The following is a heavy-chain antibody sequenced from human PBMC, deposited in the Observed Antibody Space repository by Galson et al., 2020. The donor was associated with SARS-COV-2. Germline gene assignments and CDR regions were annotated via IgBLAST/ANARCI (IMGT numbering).Heavy chain of an antibody. CDR3: AHRPPGPNRFDP. D-gene: IGHD2-8*02. V-gene: IGHV2-5*01. Sequence: SGPTLVKPTQTLTLTCTFSGFSLSTSGVGVGWIRQPPGKALEWLALIYWNDDKRYSPSLKSRLTITKDTSKNQVVLTMTNMDPVDTATYYCAHRPPGPNRFDPWGQGTLVTVSS. CDR1: GFSLSTSGVG. J-gene: IGHJ5*02. CDR2: IYWNDDK.